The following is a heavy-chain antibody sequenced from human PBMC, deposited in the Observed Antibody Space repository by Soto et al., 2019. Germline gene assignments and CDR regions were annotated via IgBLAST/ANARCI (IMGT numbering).Heavy chain of an antibody. CDR3: AKDFWNDPWYFDY. CDR1: GFTFRSYG. V-gene: IGHV3-33*06. CDR2: IWDSGSNT. D-gene: IGHD1-1*01. J-gene: IGHJ4*02. Sequence: PGGSLRLSCAASGFTFRSYGMHLVRQAPGKGLEWVAAIWDSGSNTYYADSVKGRFTISRDNSKNTLYLQMNSLRAEDTAVYYCAKDFWNDPWYFDYWGQGTLVTVSS.